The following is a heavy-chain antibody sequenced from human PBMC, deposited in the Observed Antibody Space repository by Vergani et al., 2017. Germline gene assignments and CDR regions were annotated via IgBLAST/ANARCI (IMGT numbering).Heavy chain of an antibody. V-gene: IGHV1-69*02. CDR1: GGTFSSYT. CDR3: ASPRGLGATDFDY. CDR2: IIPNTGET. Sequence: QVQLVQSGAEVKKPGSSVKVSCKASGGTFSSYTISWVRQAPGQGLEWMGRIIPNTGETNFAQKFQGRFTMTRDMSINTAYMELSRLKSDDTAVYYCASPRGLGATDFDYWGQGTLVTV. D-gene: IGHD1-26*01. J-gene: IGHJ4*02.